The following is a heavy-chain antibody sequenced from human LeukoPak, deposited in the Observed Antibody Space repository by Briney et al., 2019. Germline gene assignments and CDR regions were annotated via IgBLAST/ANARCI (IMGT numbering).Heavy chain of an antibody. V-gene: IGHV4-4*02. Sequence: SGTLSLTCTVSGGSISSRNWWSWVRQPPGKGLEWIGEMYHSGSINYNPSLTSRVTISVDISKNQFSLRLNSVTAADTAVYYCARDLGSAQPGFWGQGTLVTVSS. CDR3: ARDLGSAQPGF. CDR2: MYHSGSI. CDR1: GGSISSRNW. J-gene: IGHJ4*02. D-gene: IGHD6-25*01.